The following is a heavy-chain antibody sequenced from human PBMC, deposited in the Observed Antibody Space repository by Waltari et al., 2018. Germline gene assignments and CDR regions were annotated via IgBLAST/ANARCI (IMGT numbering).Heavy chain of an antibody. D-gene: IGHD6-13*01. CDR2: IYYSGST. CDR3: ARSSWHQDNFDY. Sequence: QLQLQESGPGLVKPSETLSLTCTVSGGSISSSSYYWGWIRQPPGKGLEWIGSIYYSGSTYDNPSLKSRVTISGDTAKNQFSLKLSSVTAADTAVYYCARSSWHQDNFDYWGQGTLVTVSS. CDR1: GGSISSSSYY. J-gene: IGHJ4*02. V-gene: IGHV4-39*07.